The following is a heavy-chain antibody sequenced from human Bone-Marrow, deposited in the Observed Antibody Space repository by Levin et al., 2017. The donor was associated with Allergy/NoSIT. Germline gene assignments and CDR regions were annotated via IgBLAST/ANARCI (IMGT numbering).Heavy chain of an antibody. CDR1: GFTFGDYA. CDR2: IRSKAYGGTT. Sequence: GESLKISCTASGFTFGDYAMSWFRQAPGKGLEWVGFIRSKAYGGTTEYAASVKGRFTISRDDSKSIAYLQMNSLKTEDTAVYYCTRAIGDIVATKSSSGGASFDYWGQGTLVTVSS. D-gene: IGHD5-12*01. CDR3: TRAIGDIVATKSSSGGASFDY. J-gene: IGHJ4*02. V-gene: IGHV3-49*03.